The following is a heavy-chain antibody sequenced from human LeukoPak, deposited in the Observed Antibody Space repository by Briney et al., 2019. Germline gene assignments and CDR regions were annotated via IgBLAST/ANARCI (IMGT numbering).Heavy chain of an antibody. V-gene: IGHV4-34*01. CDR3: ARGGYQLPEGFFDY. CDR1: GITFRSYA. Sequence: GSLRLSCAASGITFRSYAMGWIRQSPGRGLEWIGEINYSGSTNYNPSLKSRVTVSVDTSKNQFSLKLNALTTADTAIYYCARGGYQLPEGFFDYWGRGTLVTVSS. J-gene: IGHJ4*02. CDR2: INYSGST. D-gene: IGHD5-24*01.